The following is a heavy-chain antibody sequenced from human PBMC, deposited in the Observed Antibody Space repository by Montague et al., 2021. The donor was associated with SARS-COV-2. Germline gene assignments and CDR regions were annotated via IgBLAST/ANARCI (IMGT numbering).Heavy chain of an antibody. D-gene: IGHD3-10*01. J-gene: IGHJ6*03. CDR2: INHGGST. CDR1: GTSFSGYY. Sequence: SETLSLTCAVHGTSFSGYYWNWIRQPPGKGLEWIGEINHGGSTKYSPSLKGRLTISADTSKTQFSLKLTSVAAADTAVYYCARLRDGVVPSPILGVGPYYSYYYMDVWGRGTTVTVSS. CDR3: ARLRDGVVPSPILGVGPYYSYYYMDV. V-gene: IGHV4-34*01.